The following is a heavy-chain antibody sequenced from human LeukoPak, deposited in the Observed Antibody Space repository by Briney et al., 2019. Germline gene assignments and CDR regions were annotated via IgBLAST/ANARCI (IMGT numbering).Heavy chain of an antibody. Sequence: GGSLRLSCAASGFTFDDYGMSWVRQAPGKGLEWVSGINWNGGSTGYADSVKGRFTISRDNAKNSLYLQMNSLRAEDTAVYYCARDLIVGATSFYDYWGQGTLVTVSS. J-gene: IGHJ4*02. CDR3: ARDLIVGATSFYDY. V-gene: IGHV3-20*04. CDR1: GFTFDDYG. D-gene: IGHD1-26*01. CDR2: INWNGGST.